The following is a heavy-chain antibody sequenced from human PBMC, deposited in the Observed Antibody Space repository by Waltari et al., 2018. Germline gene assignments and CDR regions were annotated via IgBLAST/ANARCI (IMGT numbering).Heavy chain of an antibody. V-gene: IGHV1-69*01. J-gene: IGHJ4*02. CDR1: GYTFTSYY. D-gene: IGHD1-26*01. CDR3: ARTTTLKSLDY. CDR2: IIPIFGTA. Sequence: QVQLVQSGAEVKKPGASVKVSCKASGYTFTSYYMHWVRQAPGQGLEWMGGIIPIFGTANYAQKFQGRVTITADESTSTAYMELSSLRSEDTAVYYCARTTTLKSLDYWGQGTLVTVSS.